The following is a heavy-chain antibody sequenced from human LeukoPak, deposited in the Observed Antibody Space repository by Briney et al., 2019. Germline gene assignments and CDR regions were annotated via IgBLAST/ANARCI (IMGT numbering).Heavy chain of an antibody. CDR1: GFTFRHHR. J-gene: IGHJ4*02. CDR3: VRDLILVWTPGDDFDY. Sequence: GSLRLSCAASGFTFRHHRMHWVRQAPGKGLEWVPRINEDASIITYADSVKGRFTISRDNAKNTLYLQMNSLRAEDTAVYYCVRDLILVWTPGDDFDYWGQGTLVTVSS. CDR2: INEDASII. D-gene: IGHD2-8*01. V-gene: IGHV3-74*01.